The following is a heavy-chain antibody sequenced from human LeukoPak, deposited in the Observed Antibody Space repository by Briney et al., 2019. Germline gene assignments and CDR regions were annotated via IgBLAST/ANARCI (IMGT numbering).Heavy chain of an antibody. CDR3: ARGTVSPDP. V-gene: IGHV3-23*01. D-gene: IGHD3-10*01. CDR1: GFTFSSYS. J-gene: IGHJ5*02. CDR2: ITDSGGTT. Sequence: GGSLRLSCAASGFTFSSYSMNWVRQAPGKGLEWVSGITDSGGTTSYADSVKGRFTISRDNSKNMLYLQMNTLRAEDTAVYYCARGTVSPDPWGQGTLVSVSS.